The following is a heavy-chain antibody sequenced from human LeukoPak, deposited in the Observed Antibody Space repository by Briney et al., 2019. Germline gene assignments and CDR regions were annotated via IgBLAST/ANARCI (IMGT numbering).Heavy chain of an antibody. CDR1: GYTFTDYY. CDR2: INPSSGGT. Sequence: ASVKVSCKASGYTFTDYYMHWVRQAPGQGLEWMGWINPSSGGTNYAQKFQGRVTVTRDTSISTAYMELSRLRSDDTAVYYCARVRQLASFDPWGQGTLVTVSS. D-gene: IGHD6-13*01. J-gene: IGHJ5*02. V-gene: IGHV1-2*02. CDR3: ARVRQLASFDP.